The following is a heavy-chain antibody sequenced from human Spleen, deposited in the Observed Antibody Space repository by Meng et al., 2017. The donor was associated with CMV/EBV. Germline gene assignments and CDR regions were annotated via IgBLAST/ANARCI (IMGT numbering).Heavy chain of an antibody. CDR3: AREVGATDYYYYGMDV. J-gene: IGHJ6*02. Sequence: ASVKVSCKASGYTFTSYGISWVRQAPGQGLEWMGWISAYNGNTNYAQKLQGRVTMTTDTSTSTAYMELRSLRSDDTAVYYCAREVGATDYYYYGMDVWGQGTTVTVSS. V-gene: IGHV1-18*01. CDR2: ISAYNGNT. D-gene: IGHD1-26*01. CDR1: GYTFTSYG.